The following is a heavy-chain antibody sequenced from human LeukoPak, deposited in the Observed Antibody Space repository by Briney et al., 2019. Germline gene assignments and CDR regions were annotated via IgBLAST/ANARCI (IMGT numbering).Heavy chain of an antibody. Sequence: SETLSLTCTVSGGSVSGGSYYWSWIRQPPGKGLEWIGYIYYSGSTNYNPSLKSRVTISVDTSKNQFSLKLSSVTAADTAVYYCAGENGDRVFDYWGQGTLVTVSS. CDR1: GGSVSGGSYY. CDR2: IYYSGST. J-gene: IGHJ4*02. CDR3: AGENGDRVFDY. D-gene: IGHD4-17*01. V-gene: IGHV4-61*01.